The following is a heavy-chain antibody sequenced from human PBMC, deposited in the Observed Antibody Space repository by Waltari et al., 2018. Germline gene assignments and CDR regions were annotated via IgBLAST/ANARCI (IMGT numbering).Heavy chain of an antibody. CDR3: ARDVDMSFYYYMDV. V-gene: IGHV4-39*07. J-gene: IGHJ6*03. Sequence: QLQLQESGPRLVKPSETLSLSCTVSGGPISSNPYYWVWIRQPPGKGLEWIGSIYYRGSTYYTPSLKRRVTIAVDTAKHQVSLKLTSVSAADTAVYYCARDVDMSFYYYMDVWGKGTTVTISS. CDR1: GGPISSNPYY. D-gene: IGHD2-21*01. CDR2: IYYRGST.